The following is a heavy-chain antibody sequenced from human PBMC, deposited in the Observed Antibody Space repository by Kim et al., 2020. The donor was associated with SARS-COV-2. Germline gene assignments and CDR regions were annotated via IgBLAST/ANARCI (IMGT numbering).Heavy chain of an antibody. Sequence: VQGRFTISRDNSKNTLYVQMNSLRAEDTAVYFCARGLLSPYSNYPSGLDYWGQGTLVTVSS. CDR3: ARGLLSPYSNYPSGLDY. V-gene: IGHV3-53*01. D-gene: IGHD4-4*01. J-gene: IGHJ4*02.